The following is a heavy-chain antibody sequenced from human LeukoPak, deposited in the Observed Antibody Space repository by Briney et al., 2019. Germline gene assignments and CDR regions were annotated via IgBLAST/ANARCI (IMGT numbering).Heavy chain of an antibody. Sequence: GGSLRLSCVASGFTFSSYEMNWVRQAPGKGLEWVSYISSSGYTIYYADSVKGRFTISRDTAKNSLYLQMNNLRAEDTAVYYCARNEYDDGSGYDYYYYYMDVWGKGTTVAISS. J-gene: IGHJ6*03. CDR1: GFTFSSYE. D-gene: IGHD3-22*01. CDR2: ISSSGYTI. V-gene: IGHV3-48*03. CDR3: ARNEYDDGSGYDYYYYYMDV.